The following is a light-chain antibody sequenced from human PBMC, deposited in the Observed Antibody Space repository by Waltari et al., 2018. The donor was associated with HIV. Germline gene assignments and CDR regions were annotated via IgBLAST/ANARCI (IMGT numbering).Light chain of an antibody. V-gene: IGLV3-1*01. CDR2: QDY. J-gene: IGLJ2*01. Sequence: YELTQPPSVSVFPGQTASITCSGDKLGNKDTFWYQKKPGQSPMLVIYQDYKRPSGIPERFSGSNPGNTATLTIGGTQAMDEADYYCQACDSSNAVVFGGGTKLTVL. CDR1: KLGNKD. CDR3: QACDSSNAVV.